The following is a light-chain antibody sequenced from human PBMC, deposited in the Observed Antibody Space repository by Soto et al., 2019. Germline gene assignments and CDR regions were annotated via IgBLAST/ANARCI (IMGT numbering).Light chain of an antibody. Sequence: IVLTQSPGTLSLSPGERATLSCRASQSVSSSYLAWYQQKPGQAPRLIIYGASSRATGIPDRFSGSGSGTDFTLTISRLEPEDFAVYYCQQYGSSPSTFGGGTKVDIK. CDR3: QQYGSSPST. V-gene: IGKV3-20*01. CDR2: GAS. J-gene: IGKJ4*01. CDR1: QSVSSSY.